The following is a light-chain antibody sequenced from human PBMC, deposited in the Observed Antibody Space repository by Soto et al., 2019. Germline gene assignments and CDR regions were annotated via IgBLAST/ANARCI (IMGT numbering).Light chain of an antibody. CDR2: GAS. J-gene: IGKJ1*01. Sequence: DIVLTQSPDTLSLSPGERATLSCRASQSVSSNYLAWYQQKPGQAPRLLIYGASTRATGIPDRFSGSGSGTDFTLTISRLEPEDIAVYYCQQYDGPPWTFGQGTKVEIK. V-gene: IGKV3-20*01. CDR1: QSVSSNY. CDR3: QQYDGPPWT.